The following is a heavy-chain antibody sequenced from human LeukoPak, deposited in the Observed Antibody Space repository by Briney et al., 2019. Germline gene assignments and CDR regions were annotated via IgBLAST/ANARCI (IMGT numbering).Heavy chain of an antibody. CDR3: ARHTNGWYGAFDI. CDR2: IKEDGSEK. V-gene: IGHV3-7*01. Sequence: GGSLRLSCAVSGFSFSTYWMTWVRQAPGKGLEWVGNIKEDGSEKYYVDSVRGRFTISRDIAKNSLYLQMNSLRAEDTAVYYCARHTNGWYGAFDIWGQGTMVTVSP. D-gene: IGHD6-19*01. J-gene: IGHJ3*02. CDR1: GFSFSTYW.